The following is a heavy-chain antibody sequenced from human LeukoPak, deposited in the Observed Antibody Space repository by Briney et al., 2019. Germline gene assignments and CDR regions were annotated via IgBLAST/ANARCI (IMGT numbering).Heavy chain of an antibody. V-gene: IGHV4-34*01. Sequence: PSETLSLTCAVYGGSFSGYYWSWLRQPPGKGLEWIGEINHSGSTNYNPSLRSRVTISVDTSKNQFSLKLSSVTAADTAVYYCASTVVVLPRYMDVWGKGTTVTVSS. D-gene: IGHD2/OR15-2a*01. CDR3: ASTVVVLPRYMDV. CDR2: INHSGST. CDR1: GGSFSGYY. J-gene: IGHJ6*03.